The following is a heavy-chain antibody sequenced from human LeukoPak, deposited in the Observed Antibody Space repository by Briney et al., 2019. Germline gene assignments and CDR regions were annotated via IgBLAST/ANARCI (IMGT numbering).Heavy chain of an antibody. CDR1: GYSFTSYW. CDR3: ARVTGYQLPTNWFDP. J-gene: IGHJ5*02. Sequence: GESLKISCKGSGYSFTSYWIGWVRQMPGKGLEWMGNIYPGDSDTRYSPSFQGQVTISADKSISTAYLQWSSLKASDTAMYYCARVTGYQLPTNWFDPWGQGTLVTVSS. CDR2: IYPGDSDT. V-gene: IGHV5-51*01. D-gene: IGHD2-2*01.